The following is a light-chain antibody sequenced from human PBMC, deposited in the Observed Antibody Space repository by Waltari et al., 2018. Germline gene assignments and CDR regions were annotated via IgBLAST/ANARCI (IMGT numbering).Light chain of an antibody. CDR1: QSLVHSDGNTY. J-gene: IGKJ1*01. V-gene: IGKV2-30*02. CDR3: MQGTHWPWT. Sequence: DVVMTQSPLSLPVTLGQPASISCRSSQSLVHSDGNTYLNWFQQRPGQSPRLFFYGVSNRDSGVPDRCSGSGSGTDVTLKISRVEAEDVGVYYCMQGTHWPWTFGQGTKVEIK. CDR2: GVS.